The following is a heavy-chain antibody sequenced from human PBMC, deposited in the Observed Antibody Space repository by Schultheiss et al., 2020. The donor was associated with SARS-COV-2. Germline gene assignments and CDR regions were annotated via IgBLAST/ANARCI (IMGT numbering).Heavy chain of an antibody. CDR3: ARGSGYCSSTSCYNYYYYMDV. Sequence: GGSLRLSCAASGFTFSSYWMHWVRQAPGKGLVWVSRINSDGSSTSYADSVKGRFTISRDNAKNSLYLQMNSLRAEDTAVYYCARGSGYCSSTSCYNYYYYMDVWGKGTTVTVSS. J-gene: IGHJ6*03. D-gene: IGHD2-2*03. CDR1: GFTFSSYW. V-gene: IGHV3-74*01. CDR2: INSDGSST.